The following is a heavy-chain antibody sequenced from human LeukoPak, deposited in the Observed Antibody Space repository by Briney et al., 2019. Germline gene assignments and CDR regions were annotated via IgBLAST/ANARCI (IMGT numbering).Heavy chain of an antibody. CDR1: GFTFSSYA. D-gene: IGHD6-25*01. V-gene: IGHV3-64*01. J-gene: IGHJ6*03. Sequence: QPGGSLRLSCAASGFTFSSYAMHWVRQAPGKGLEYVSAISSNGGSTYYANSVKGRFTISRDNAKNSLYLQMNSLRAEDTAVYYCARDPAHYYYYMDVWGKGTTVTVSS. CDR3: ARDPAHYYYYMDV. CDR2: ISSNGGST.